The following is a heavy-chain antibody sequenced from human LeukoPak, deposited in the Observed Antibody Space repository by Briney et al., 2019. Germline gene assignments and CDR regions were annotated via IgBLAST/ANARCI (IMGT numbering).Heavy chain of an antibody. Sequence: GGSLRLSCAASGFAFSFYAMSWLRQPPGKGLEWVSTINANSGTTSYAASVRGRFTISRDNSRNTLYLQVNTLRADDTATYYCAKPISGGLAVTADWFHPWGQGTLVVVSS. V-gene: IGHV3-23*01. D-gene: IGHD6-19*01. CDR3: AKPISGGLAVTADWFHP. CDR2: INANSGTT. J-gene: IGHJ5*01. CDR1: GFAFSFYA.